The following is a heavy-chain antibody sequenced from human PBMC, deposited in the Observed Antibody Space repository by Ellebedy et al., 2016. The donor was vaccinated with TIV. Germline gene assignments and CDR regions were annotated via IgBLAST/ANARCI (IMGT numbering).Heavy chain of an antibody. V-gene: IGHV3-33*01. D-gene: IGHD3-16*01. Sequence: PGGSLRLSCAASGFTFNNYGMHGVRQAPGKGREGVAIIGYDGSNENYTDSVKGRFTISRDNSKNTLYLQMTSLRAEDTAIYYCARGGEPGLVPYHFDYWGQGTLVTVSS. CDR3: ARGGEPGLVPYHFDY. CDR1: GFTFNNYG. J-gene: IGHJ4*02. CDR2: IGYDGSNE.